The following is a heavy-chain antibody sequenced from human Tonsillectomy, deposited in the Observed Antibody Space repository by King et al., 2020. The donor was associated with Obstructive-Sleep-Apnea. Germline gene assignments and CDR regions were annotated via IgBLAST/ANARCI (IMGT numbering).Heavy chain of an antibody. V-gene: IGHV3-21*01. Sequence: DVQLVESGGGLVKPGGSLRLSCAASGFTFSSYSMNWVRQAPGKGLDWVSSIISSSSYIYYPDPGKGRFTISRDNAKNSLFLQKNSLRAEDTAVYYCARKEERAYYYYGMDVWGQGTTVTVSS. CDR2: IISSSSYI. J-gene: IGHJ6*02. D-gene: IGHD1-1*01. CDR3: ARKEERAYYYYGMDV. CDR1: GFTFSSYS.